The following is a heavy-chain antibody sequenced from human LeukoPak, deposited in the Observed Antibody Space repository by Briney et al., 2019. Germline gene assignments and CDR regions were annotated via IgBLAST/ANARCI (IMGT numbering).Heavy chain of an antibody. Sequence: GESLKFSCQVSGYSFPGYWFGWVRQLPGKGLGGMGIIYPGDSDTRYSPSFQGQVTISADKSISTAYLQWSSLKASDTAMYYCARVAAGTDGMDVWGQGTTVTVSS. D-gene: IGHD6-13*01. CDR2: IYPGDSDT. J-gene: IGHJ6*02. V-gene: IGHV5-51*01. CDR3: ARVAAGTDGMDV. CDR1: GYSFPGYW.